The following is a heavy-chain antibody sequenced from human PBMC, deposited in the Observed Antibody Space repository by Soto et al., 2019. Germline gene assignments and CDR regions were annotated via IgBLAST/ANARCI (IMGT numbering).Heavy chain of an antibody. J-gene: IGHJ3*02. Sequence: GGSLRLSCAASGFTFSSYAMSWVRQAPGKGLEWVSAISGSGGSTYYADSVKGRFTISRDNSKNTLYLQMNSLRAEDTAVYYCAKDIFRAARNYRAKYDAFDIWGQGTMVTVSS. V-gene: IGHV3-23*01. D-gene: IGHD4-4*01. CDR2: ISGSGGST. CDR1: GFTFSSYA. CDR3: AKDIFRAARNYRAKYDAFDI.